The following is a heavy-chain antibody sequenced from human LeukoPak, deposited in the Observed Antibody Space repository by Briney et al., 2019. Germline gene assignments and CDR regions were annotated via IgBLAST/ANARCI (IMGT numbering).Heavy chain of an antibody. Sequence: ASVKVSCKASGYTFTSYDINWVRQATGQGLEWMGWMNPNSGGTNYAQKFQGRVTMTRDTSISTAYMELSRLRSDDTAVYYCARSYYDSSKIDYWGQGTLVTVSS. D-gene: IGHD3-22*01. V-gene: IGHV1-2*02. CDR3: ARSYYDSSKIDY. J-gene: IGHJ4*02. CDR1: GYTFTSYD. CDR2: MNPNSGGT.